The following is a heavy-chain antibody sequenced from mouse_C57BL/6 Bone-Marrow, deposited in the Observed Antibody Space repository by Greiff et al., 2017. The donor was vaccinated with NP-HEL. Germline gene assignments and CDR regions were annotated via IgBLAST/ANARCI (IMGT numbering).Heavy chain of an antibody. J-gene: IGHJ4*01. CDR1: GFTFSSYA. D-gene: IGHD2-4*01. V-gene: IGHV5-4*01. CDR3: TRDYDYDDGRLYYAMDY. Sequence: EVQVVESGGGLVKPGGSLKLSCAASGFTFSSYAMSWVRQTPEKRLEWVATISDGGSYTYYPDNVKGRFTISRDNAKNHLYLQMSHLKSEDTALYYCTRDYDYDDGRLYYAMDYWGQGTSVTVSS. CDR2: ISDGGSYT.